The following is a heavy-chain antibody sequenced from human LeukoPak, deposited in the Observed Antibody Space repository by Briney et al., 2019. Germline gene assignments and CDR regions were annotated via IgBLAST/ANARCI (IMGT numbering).Heavy chain of an antibody. Sequence: SETLSLTCTVSGGSISSYYWSWIRQPPGKELEWIGYINYSGSTNYNPSPKSRVTISLDTSKNQFSLKLSSVTAADTAVYYCARPQSVTLDAFDIWGQGTMVTVSS. CDR2: INYSGST. CDR1: GGSISSYY. V-gene: IGHV4-59*01. J-gene: IGHJ3*02. CDR3: ARPQSVTLDAFDI.